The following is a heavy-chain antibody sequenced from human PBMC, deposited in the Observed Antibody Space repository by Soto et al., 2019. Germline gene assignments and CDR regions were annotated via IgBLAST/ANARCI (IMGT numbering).Heavy chain of an antibody. CDR1: GFTFSSYA. CDR2: ISYDGSNK. CDR3: ARDTRNYEPVLHFDY. D-gene: IGHD1-7*01. V-gene: IGHV3-30-3*01. J-gene: IGHJ4*02. Sequence: GGSLRLSCAASGFTFSSYAMHWVRQAPGKGLEWVAVISYDGSNKYYADSVKGRFTISRDNSKNTLYLQMNSLRAEETAVYYCARDTRNYEPVLHFDYWGQGTLVTVSS.